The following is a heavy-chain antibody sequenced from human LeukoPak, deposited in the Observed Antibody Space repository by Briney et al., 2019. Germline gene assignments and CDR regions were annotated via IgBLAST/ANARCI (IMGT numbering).Heavy chain of an antibody. CDR1: GGSISSGSYY. Sequence: PSETLSLTCTVSGGSISSGSYYWSWIRQPAGKGLEWIGRIYTSGSTNYNPSPKSRVTISVDTSKNQFSLKLSSVTAADTAVYYCARGGQDPRHYDYCSGYPYNWFDPLGQGTLVTVSS. J-gene: IGHJ5*02. D-gene: IGHD3-3*01. CDR3: ARGGQDPRHYDYCSGYPYNWFDP. V-gene: IGHV4-61*02. CDR2: IYTSGST.